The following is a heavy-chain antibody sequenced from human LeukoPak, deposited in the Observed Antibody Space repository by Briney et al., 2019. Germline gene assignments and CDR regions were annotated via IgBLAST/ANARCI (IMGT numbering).Heavy chain of an antibody. D-gene: IGHD4-23*01. CDR2: IYHSGST. J-gene: IGHJ4*02. CDR1: GYSISSGYY. CDR3: AGFAYGGAIDY. Sequence: PSETLSLTCTVSGYSISSGYYWGWIRPPPGKGLEWIGSIYHSGSTYYNPSLKSRVTISMDRSKNQFSLRLTSVTAADTAVYYCAGFAYGGAIDYWGQGTLVTVSS. V-gene: IGHV4-38-2*02.